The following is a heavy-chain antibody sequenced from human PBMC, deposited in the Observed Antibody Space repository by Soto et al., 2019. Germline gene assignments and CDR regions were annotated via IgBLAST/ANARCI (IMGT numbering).Heavy chain of an antibody. CDR1: GGSITGYY. J-gene: IGHJ5*02. V-gene: IGHV4-59*08. D-gene: IGHD4-4*01. CDR3: ARHSYYSNPLRFDP. Sequence: QVQLQESGPGLVQPSETLSLTCTVSGGSITGYYWSWIRQPPGKGPEWIGNIHYSGSTNYNPSLKSRVTXXVXTXXNPFSLRLSSVTAAETAVYYCARHSYYSNPLRFDPWGQGTLVTVSS. CDR2: IHYSGST.